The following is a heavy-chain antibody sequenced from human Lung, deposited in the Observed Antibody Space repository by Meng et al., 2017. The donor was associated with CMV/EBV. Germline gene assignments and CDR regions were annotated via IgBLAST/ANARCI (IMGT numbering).Heavy chain of an antibody. CDR1: GGSITSYY. Sequence: SETLSLXCTVSGGSITSYYWSWIRQPPGKGLEWIAYMYYSRDASYNPSLRSRVTVSVDTSKSQFSLQLSSVTAADTAVYYCARDWQGGAEPYGMDVWGQGTTVTVFS. CDR3: ARDWQGGAEPYGMDV. CDR2: MYYSRDA. D-gene: IGHD1-14*01. J-gene: IGHJ6*02. V-gene: IGHV4-59*01.